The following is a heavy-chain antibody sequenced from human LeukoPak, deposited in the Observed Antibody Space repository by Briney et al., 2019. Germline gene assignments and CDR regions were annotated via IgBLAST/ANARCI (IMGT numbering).Heavy chain of an antibody. CDR1: DGSISSYY. CDR2: IYYSGST. D-gene: IGHD6-19*01. J-gene: IGHJ4*02. V-gene: IGHV4-59*13. Sequence: PSETLSLTCTVTDGSISSYYWSWIRQPPGKETEWIGYIYYSGSTNYNPSLKSRVTISVDTSKNQFSLKLSSVTAADTAVYYCARDRGSSGWYEFDYWGQGTLVTVSS. CDR3: ARDRGSSGWYEFDY.